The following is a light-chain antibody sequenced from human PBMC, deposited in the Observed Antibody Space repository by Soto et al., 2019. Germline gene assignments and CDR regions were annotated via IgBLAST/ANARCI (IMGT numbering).Light chain of an antibody. CDR2: GAS. CDR1: QSVSSSY. Sequence: EIVLTQSPGTLSLSPGERATLSCRASQSVSSSYLGWYQQKVGQAPRLLIHGASSRATGIPHRFSGSGSGTDFTLTISRLEPEDFSVYYCQQYGSSSLTFGGGTKVEIK. V-gene: IGKV3-20*01. J-gene: IGKJ4*01. CDR3: QQYGSSSLT.